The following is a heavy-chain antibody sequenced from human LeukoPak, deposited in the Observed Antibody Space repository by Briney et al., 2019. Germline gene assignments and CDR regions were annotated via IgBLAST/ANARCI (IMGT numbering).Heavy chain of an antibody. CDR2: IYYTET. Sequence: PSETLSLTCTVSGGSVSNYYWSWIRQSPGKGLEWIGYIYYTETSYNPSLKSRVTISADTSKNQFSLKLSSVTAADTAVYYCARGKGWYNYWGQGTLVTVSS. V-gene: IGHV4-59*02. CDR3: ARGKGWYNY. J-gene: IGHJ4*02. D-gene: IGHD6-19*01. CDR1: GGSVSNYY.